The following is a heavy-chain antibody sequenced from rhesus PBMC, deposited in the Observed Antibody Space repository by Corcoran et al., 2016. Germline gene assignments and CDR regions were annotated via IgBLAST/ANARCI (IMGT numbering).Heavy chain of an antibody. Sequence: ESGGALVKPGGSLRLSCVASGFTFSNYLMYWVRQAPGKGLEWFSVISEGGGTTYYADSVKGRFTMSRDNAKTSLFLQMNSLRVEDTAVYFCMRGDGVPGTLWGLRRFDVWGPGVLVTVSS. V-gene: IGHV3-100*01. J-gene: IGHJ5-1*01. D-gene: IGHD1-38*01. CDR3: MRGDGVPGTLWGLRRFDV. CDR2: ISEGGGTT. CDR1: GFTFSNYL.